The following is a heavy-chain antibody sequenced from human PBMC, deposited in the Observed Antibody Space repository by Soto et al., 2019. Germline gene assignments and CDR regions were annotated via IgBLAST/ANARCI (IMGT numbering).Heavy chain of an antibody. CDR3: ARDAESGYSSSWLFYFDY. Sequence: GGSLRLSCAASGFTFSSYGMHWVRQAPGKGLEWVAVIWYDGSNKYYADSVKGRFTISRDNSKNTLYLQMNSLRAEDTAVYYCARDAESGYSSSWLFYFDYWGQGTLVTVSS. CDR1: GFTFSSYG. V-gene: IGHV3-33*01. D-gene: IGHD6-13*01. J-gene: IGHJ4*02. CDR2: IWYDGSNK.